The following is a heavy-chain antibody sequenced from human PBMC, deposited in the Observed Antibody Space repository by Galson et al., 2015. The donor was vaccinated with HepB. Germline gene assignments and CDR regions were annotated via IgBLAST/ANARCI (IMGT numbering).Heavy chain of an antibody. CDR1: GFTFSGSA. Sequence: SLRLSCAASGFTFSGSAMHWVRQASGKGLEWVGRIRSKANSYATAYAASVKGRFTISRDDSKNTAYLQMNSLKTEDTAVYFCTRRCCSSTSCYAGYNWFDPWGQGTLVTVSS. CDR3: TRRCCSSTSCYAGYNWFDP. CDR2: IRSKANSYAT. J-gene: IGHJ5*02. D-gene: IGHD2-2*01. V-gene: IGHV3-73*01.